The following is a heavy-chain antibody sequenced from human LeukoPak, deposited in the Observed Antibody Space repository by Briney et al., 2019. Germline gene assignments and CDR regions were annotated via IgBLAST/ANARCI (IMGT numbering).Heavy chain of an antibody. V-gene: IGHV4-4*07. CDR1: DGSISSYY. CDR2: ISPSGST. D-gene: IGHD1-26*01. J-gene: IGHJ4*02. CDR3: ARVKSGSFLFDY. Sequence: SETLSLTCTVSDGSISSYYWSWIRQPAGKGLEWIGRISPSGSTNNNPSLESRVTMSVDTSKNQFSLKLRYVTAADTAVYYCARVKSGSFLFDYWGQGTLVTVSS.